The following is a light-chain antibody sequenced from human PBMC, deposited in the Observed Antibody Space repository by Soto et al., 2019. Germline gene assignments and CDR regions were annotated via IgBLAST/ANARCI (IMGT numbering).Light chain of an antibody. CDR1: SGDVGGYDY. CDR2: EVT. CDR3: SSHTGGSTRV. V-gene: IGLV2-14*01. J-gene: IGLJ1*01. Sequence: QSVLTQPASVSGSPGQSIAISCTGTSGDVGGYDYVSWYQQHPDKAPKLMIYEVTKRPSWVSNRFSGSKSGNTASLTISGLQPGDEANFYCSSHTGGSTRVFASGTKVPVL.